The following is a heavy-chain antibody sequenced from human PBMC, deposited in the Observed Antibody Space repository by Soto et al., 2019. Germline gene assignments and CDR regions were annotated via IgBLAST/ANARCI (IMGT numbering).Heavy chain of an antibody. CDR3: ASSGYCSGGTCHPYYFDY. CDR1: GGSICSRTW. D-gene: IGHD2-15*01. CDR2: IYHSGST. V-gene: IGHV4-4*02. J-gene: IGHJ4*02. Sequence: PSETLSLTCAVSGGSICSRTWWSWVRQAPGKGLEWIGAIYHSGSTYYNPSLKSRVTISVDTSKNQFSLKLSSVTAADTAVYYCASSGYCSGGTCHPYYFDYWGQGTLVTVSS.